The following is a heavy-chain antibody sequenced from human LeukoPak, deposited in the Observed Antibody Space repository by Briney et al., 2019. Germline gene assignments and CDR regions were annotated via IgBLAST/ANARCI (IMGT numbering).Heavy chain of an antibody. Sequence: SETLSLTCTVSGGSISSYYWSWIRQPPGKGLEWIGYIYYSGSTNYNPSLKSRVTISVDTSKNQFSLKLSSVTAADTAVYYCARRSRGSIAANSYYFDYWGQGTLVTVSS. J-gene: IGHJ4*02. V-gene: IGHV4-59*01. CDR2: IYYSGST. CDR3: ARRSRGSIAANSYYFDY. D-gene: IGHD6-13*01. CDR1: GGSISSYY.